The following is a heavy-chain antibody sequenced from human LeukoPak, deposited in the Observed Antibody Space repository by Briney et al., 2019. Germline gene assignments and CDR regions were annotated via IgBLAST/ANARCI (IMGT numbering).Heavy chain of an antibody. V-gene: IGHV3-66*01. Sequence: GGSLRLSCAASGFTVSRNYMSWVRQAPGKGLEWVSTIFSGGSTYYADSVKGRFTISRDNSKNTLYLQMNSLRAEDTAVYYCARGEDDILTGYYPNWGQGTLVTVSS. CDR1: GFTVSRNY. D-gene: IGHD3-9*01. CDR3: ARGEDDILTGYYPN. CDR2: IFSGGST. J-gene: IGHJ4*02.